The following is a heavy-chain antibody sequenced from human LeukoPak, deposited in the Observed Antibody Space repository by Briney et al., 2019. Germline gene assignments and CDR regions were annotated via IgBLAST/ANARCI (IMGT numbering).Heavy chain of an antibody. J-gene: IGHJ4*02. V-gene: IGHV3-74*01. D-gene: IGHD6-6*01. CDR1: GFTFSSYW. CDR3: ARLDVPDY. Sequence: GGSLRLSCAASGFTFSSYWMHWVRHAPGKGLVWVSRINRDGSSTSYADSVKGRFTISRDNAKNTLYLQMNSLRAEDTAVYYCARLDVPDYWGQGTLVTVSS. CDR2: INRDGSST.